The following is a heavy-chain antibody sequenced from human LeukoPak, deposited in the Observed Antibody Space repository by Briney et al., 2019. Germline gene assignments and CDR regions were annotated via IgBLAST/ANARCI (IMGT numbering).Heavy chain of an antibody. J-gene: IGHJ3*01. Sequence: VASVKVSCKASGFTFTSSAVQWVRQARGQRLEWIGWIVVGSGNTNYAQKLQERVTITRDMSTSTVYMELSSLRSEDTAVYYCAAEGRPTVVTFRKGAVDLWGQGTMVTVSS. CDR1: GFTFTSSA. CDR2: IVVGSGNT. CDR3: AAEGRPTVVTFRKGAVDL. D-gene: IGHD4-23*01. V-gene: IGHV1-58*01.